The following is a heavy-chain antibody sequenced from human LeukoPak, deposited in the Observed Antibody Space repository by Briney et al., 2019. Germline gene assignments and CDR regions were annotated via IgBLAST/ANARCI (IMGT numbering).Heavy chain of an antibody. J-gene: IGHJ6*03. D-gene: IGHD2-15*01. CDR3: AKDHTPGGGGFYYMDG. Sequence: QTGGSLRLSCAASGFTFSNYAMTGVRQAPGEGLEWVSAFSGSGGSTYYADSVKGRFTISRDNSKNTLYLQMNSLRAEDTAVYYCAKDHTPGGGGFYYMDGWGKGTTVTVSS. V-gene: IGHV3-23*01. CDR2: FSGSGGST. CDR1: GFTFSNYA.